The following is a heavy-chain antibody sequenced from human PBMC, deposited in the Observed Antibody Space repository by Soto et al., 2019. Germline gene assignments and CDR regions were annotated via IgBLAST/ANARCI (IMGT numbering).Heavy chain of an antibody. CDR3: AHRETVTSTLKWYYFEY. CDR2: IYWDDDK. V-gene: IGHV2-5*02. D-gene: IGHD4-17*01. J-gene: IGHJ4*02. CDR1: GFSLSTSGVS. Sequence: SGPTLVNPTQTLTLTCTFSGFSLSTSGVSVGWIRQPPGKALEWLALIYWDDDKRYSPSLKSRLTITKDTSKNQVVLTMTNMDPVDTATYYCAHRETVTSTLKWYYFEYWGQGTLVTVSS.